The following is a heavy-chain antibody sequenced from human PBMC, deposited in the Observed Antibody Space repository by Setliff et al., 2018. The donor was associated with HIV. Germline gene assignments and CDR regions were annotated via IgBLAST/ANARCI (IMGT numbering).Heavy chain of an antibody. CDR1: GYSISSSHW. CDR3: ASAGPYCGDDCPYNWLTP. J-gene: IGHJ5*02. CDR2: IYYSGST. D-gene: IGHD2-21*02. V-gene: IGHV4-28*01. Sequence: SETLSLTCAVSGYSISSSHWWGWIRQPPGKGLEWIGYIYYSGSTNYNPSLRSRVTMSVDTSKNLFSLTLRSVTAADTAVYYCASAGPYCGDDCPYNWLTPWGQGTLVTVSS.